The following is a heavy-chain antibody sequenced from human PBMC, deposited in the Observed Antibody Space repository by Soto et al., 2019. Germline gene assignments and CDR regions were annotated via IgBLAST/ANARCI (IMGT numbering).Heavy chain of an antibody. CDR2: IYYSGST. J-gene: IGHJ6*02. V-gene: IGHV4-59*01. CDR3: ARSSAAAWYEDYYGMDV. CDR1: GGSISSYY. Sequence: SETLSLTCTVSGGSISSYYWSWIRQPPGKGLEWIGYIYYSGSTNYNPSLKSRVTISVDTSKNQFSLKLSSVTAADTAVYYCARSSAAAWYEDYYGMDVWAKGPRSPSP. D-gene: IGHD6-13*01.